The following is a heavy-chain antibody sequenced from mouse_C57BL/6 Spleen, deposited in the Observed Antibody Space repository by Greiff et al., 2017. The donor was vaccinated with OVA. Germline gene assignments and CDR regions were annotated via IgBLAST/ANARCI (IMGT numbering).Heavy chain of an antibody. CDR2: IDPSDSYT. D-gene: IGHD2-5*01. J-gene: IGHJ1*03. V-gene: IGHV1-50*01. Sequence: VQLQQPGAELVKPGASVKLSCKASGYTFTSYWMQWVKQRPGQGLEWIGEIDPSDSYTNYNQKFKGKATLTVDTSSSTAYMQLSSLTSEDSAVYYCARSYSKGYFDVWGTGTTVTVSS. CDR1: GYTFTSYW. CDR3: ARSYSKGYFDV.